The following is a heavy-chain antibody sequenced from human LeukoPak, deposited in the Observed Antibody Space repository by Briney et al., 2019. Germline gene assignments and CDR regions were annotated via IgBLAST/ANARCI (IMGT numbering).Heavy chain of an antibody. CDR1: GYTFTSYG. Sequence: ASVKVSCKASGYTFTSYGISWVRQAPGQGLEWMGWISAYNGNTNYAQKLQGRVTMTTDTSTSTAYMELRSLRSDDTAVYYCARDDTIVVESLGAFDIWGQGTMPTVSS. CDR2: ISAYNGNT. D-gene: IGHD1-26*01. V-gene: IGHV1-18*01. J-gene: IGHJ3*02. CDR3: ARDDTIVVESLGAFDI.